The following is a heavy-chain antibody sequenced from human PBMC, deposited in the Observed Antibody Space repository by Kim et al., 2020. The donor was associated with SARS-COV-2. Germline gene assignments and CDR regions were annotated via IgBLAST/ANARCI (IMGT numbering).Heavy chain of an antibody. CDR1: GFTFSSYG. Sequence: GGSLRLSCAASGFTFSSYGMHWVRQAPGKGLEWVAVISYDGSNKYYGDSVKGRFTISRDNSKNTLYLQMNSLRAEDTAVYYCAKDPNYYDSSGYSYFDYWGQGTLVTVSS. J-gene: IGHJ4*02. V-gene: IGHV3-30*18. CDR3: AKDPNYYDSSGYSYFDY. D-gene: IGHD3-22*01. CDR2: ISYDGSNK.